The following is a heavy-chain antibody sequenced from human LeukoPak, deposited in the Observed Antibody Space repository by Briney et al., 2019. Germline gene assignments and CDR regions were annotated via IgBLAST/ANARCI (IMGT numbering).Heavy chain of an antibody. V-gene: IGHV3-33*06. CDR3: AKDGQRGFDYSNSLQN. CDR1: GFTFSDYG. Sequence: PGGSLRLSCAASGFTFSDYGMHWVRQTPGAGLEWVAVIWSDGSDKYYAKSVKGRFTISRDNSKNSLFLQMNSLRADDTAVYSCAKDGQRGFDYSNSLQNWGQGILVTVSS. CDR2: IWSDGSDK. J-gene: IGHJ1*01. D-gene: IGHD4-11*01.